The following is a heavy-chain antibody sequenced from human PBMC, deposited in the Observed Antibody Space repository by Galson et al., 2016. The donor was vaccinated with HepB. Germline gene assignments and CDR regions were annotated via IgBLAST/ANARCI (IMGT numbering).Heavy chain of an antibody. J-gene: IGHJ5*01. CDR3: ARQILMGGTLAWFDS. CDR2: IYPGDSDT. Sequence: QSGAEVKKPGESLKISCQGSGYSFSSYWIAWVRQMPGKGLEWMGIIYPGDSDTRYSPSFQGQVTISADKSISTAYLQWGSLKASDTAIYYCARQILMGGTLAWFDSWGQGTLVTVSS. D-gene: IGHD1-26*01. CDR1: GYSFSSYW. V-gene: IGHV5-51*01.